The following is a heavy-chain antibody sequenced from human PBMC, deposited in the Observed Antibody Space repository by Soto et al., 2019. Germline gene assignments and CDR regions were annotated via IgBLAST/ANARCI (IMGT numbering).Heavy chain of an antibody. D-gene: IGHD2-2*03. Sequence: ASVKVSCKASGYIFTSYYIHWVRQAPGQGLEWKGWINPFDGSRMFAQSFQGRVTMTRNTSTSTVYMEVSSLRSEDTAVYYCSRVDPAETSTFDHWGQGTLVTVSS. CDR1: GYIFTSYY. CDR3: SRVDPAETSTFDH. CDR2: INPFDGSR. V-gene: IGHV1-46*03. J-gene: IGHJ4*02.